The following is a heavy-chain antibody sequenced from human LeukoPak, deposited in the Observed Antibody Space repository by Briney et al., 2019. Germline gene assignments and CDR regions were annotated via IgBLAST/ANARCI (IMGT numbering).Heavy chain of an antibody. Sequence: SETLSLTCTVSGGSISSGSYYWSWIRQPAGKGLEWIVRIYASGTNNYNPSLKSRVTISVDTSKNQFALELSSVTAADTAVYYCARDSGSYSVVGYFDYWGQGTLVTVSS. CDR2: IYASGTN. D-gene: IGHD1-26*01. CDR1: GGSISSGSYY. J-gene: IGHJ4*02. CDR3: ARDSGSYSVVGYFDY. V-gene: IGHV4-61*02.